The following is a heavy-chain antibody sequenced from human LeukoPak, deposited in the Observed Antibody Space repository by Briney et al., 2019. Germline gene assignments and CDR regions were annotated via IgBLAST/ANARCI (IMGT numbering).Heavy chain of an antibody. CDR2: IKQDGSEK. CDR3: ARDQDDDYGDYAFDY. Sequence: GGSLRLSCAASGFTFSSYWMSWVRQAPGKELEWVANIKQDGSEKYYVDSVKGRFTISRDNAKNSLYLQMNSLRAEDTAVYYCARDQDDDYGDYAFDYWGQGTLVTVSS. D-gene: IGHD4-17*01. J-gene: IGHJ4*02. CDR1: GFTFSSYW. V-gene: IGHV3-7*01.